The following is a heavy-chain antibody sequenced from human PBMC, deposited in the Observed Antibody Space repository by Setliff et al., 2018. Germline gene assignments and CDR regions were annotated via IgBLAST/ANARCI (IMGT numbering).Heavy chain of an antibody. CDR3: ARDYGDYARGYYCGMDV. D-gene: IGHD4-17*01. CDR1: GFTFSSYE. CDR2: ISSSGTTI. V-gene: IGHV3-48*03. Sequence: PGGSLRLSCAASGFTFSSYEMNWVRQAPGKGLEWISYISSSGTTIYYADSVKGRFTISRDNAKNSLYLQMNSLRAEDTAVYYCARDYGDYARGYYCGMDVWGQGTTVTVSS. J-gene: IGHJ6*02.